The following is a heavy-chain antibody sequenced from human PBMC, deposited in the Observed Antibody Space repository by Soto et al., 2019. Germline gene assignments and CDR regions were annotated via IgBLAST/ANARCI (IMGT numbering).Heavy chain of an antibody. CDR1: GGSINSAAYY. J-gene: IGHJ4*02. CDR3: ARVRDYYHTGGSPEGFYFDN. Sequence: SETLSLTFSVSGGSINSAAYYWRWVRQRPGRGLEWIGYIFHTGSRYYTASLKTRLTISVDTSKNQFSPKLDSVTAADTAVYYCARVRDYYHTGGSPEGFYFDNWGQGPRVTVSS. CDR2: IFHTGSR. V-gene: IGHV4-31*03. D-gene: IGHD2-8*02.